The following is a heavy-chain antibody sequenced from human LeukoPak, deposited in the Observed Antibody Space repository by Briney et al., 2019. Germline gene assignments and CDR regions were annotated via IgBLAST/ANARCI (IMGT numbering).Heavy chain of an antibody. CDR2: IIPIFGTA. J-gene: IGHJ4*02. D-gene: IGHD5-18*01. Sequence: SVKVSCKASGGTFSSYAISWVRQPPGQGLEWMGVIIPIFGTANYAQKFQGRVTITADESTSTAYMELSSLRSEATAVYYCAGGNTAMVYYFDYWGQGTLVTVSS. CDR1: GGTFSSYA. CDR3: AGGNTAMVYYFDY. V-gene: IGHV1-69*13.